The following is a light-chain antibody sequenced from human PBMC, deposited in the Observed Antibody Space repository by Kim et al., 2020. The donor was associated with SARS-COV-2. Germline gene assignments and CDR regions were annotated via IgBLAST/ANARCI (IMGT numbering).Light chain of an antibody. CDR2: DVN. CDR3: SSYVGTHTVV. V-gene: IGLV2-11*03. J-gene: IGLJ2*01. CDR1: SSDVSGYNY. Sequence: GQSVPISCSGTSSDVSGYNYVSWYQQHPGKAPKLMMYDVNKRPSGVPDRFSGSKSGNTASLTISGLQAEDEADYYCSSYVGTHTVVFGGGTKVTVL.